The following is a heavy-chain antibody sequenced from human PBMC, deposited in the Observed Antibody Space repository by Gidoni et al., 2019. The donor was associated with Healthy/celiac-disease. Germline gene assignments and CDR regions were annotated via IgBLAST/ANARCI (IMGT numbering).Heavy chain of an antibody. Sequence: EVQLLESGGGLVPQGGSLRSSCAASGFTFSSSAMHRVRQAPGKGLEWVSAISGSGGSTYYADSVKGRFTISRDNSKNTLYLQMNSLRAEDTAVYYCAKAETTQFGELFPYYYGMDVWGQGTTVTVSS. J-gene: IGHJ6*02. CDR2: ISGSGGST. D-gene: IGHD3-10*01. CDR3: AKAETTQFGELFPYYYGMDV. CDR1: GFTFSSSA. V-gene: IGHV3-23*01.